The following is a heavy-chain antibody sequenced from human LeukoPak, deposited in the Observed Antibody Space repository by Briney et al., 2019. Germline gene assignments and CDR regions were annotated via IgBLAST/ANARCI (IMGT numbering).Heavy chain of an antibody. V-gene: IGHV3-7*01. CDR1: GFTFSSYW. CDR3: ARGWLALYYYYYGMDV. J-gene: IGHJ6*02. CDR2: IKQDGSEK. D-gene: IGHD3-9*01. Sequence: GSLRLSCAASGFTFSSYWMSWVRRAPGKGLEWVANIKQDGSEKYYVDSVKGRFTISRDNAKNSLYLQMNSLRAEDTAVYYCARGWLALYYYYYGMDVWGQGTTVTVSS.